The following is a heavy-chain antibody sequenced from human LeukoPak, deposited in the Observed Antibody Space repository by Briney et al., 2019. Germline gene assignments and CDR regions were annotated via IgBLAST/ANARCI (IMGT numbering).Heavy chain of an antibody. Sequence: GGSLRLSCAASEFTFSSYTMNWVRQAPGKGLEWVSYISSSSSTIYYADSVKGRFTISRDNAKNSLYLQMNSLRDEDTAVYYCARRNFDWSVGAFDIWGQGTMVTVSS. CDR2: ISSSSSTI. CDR1: EFTFSSYT. CDR3: ARRNFDWSVGAFDI. V-gene: IGHV3-48*02. J-gene: IGHJ3*02. D-gene: IGHD3-9*01.